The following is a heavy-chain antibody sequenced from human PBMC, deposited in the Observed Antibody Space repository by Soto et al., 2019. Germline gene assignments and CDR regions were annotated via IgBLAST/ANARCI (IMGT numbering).Heavy chain of an antibody. CDR1: GFTFSSFA. D-gene: IGHD6-13*01. V-gene: IGHV3-23*01. Sequence: EVQLLESGGGLVQPGGSLRLSCAASGFTFSSFAMSWVRQAPGKGLEWVSAISGSGGSTYYADSVKGRFTISRDNSKNTLYLQMNSLRAEDTAVYYCAKDLRSSWYYYYGMDVWGQGTTVTVSS. CDR2: ISGSGGST. J-gene: IGHJ6*02. CDR3: AKDLRSSWYYYYGMDV.